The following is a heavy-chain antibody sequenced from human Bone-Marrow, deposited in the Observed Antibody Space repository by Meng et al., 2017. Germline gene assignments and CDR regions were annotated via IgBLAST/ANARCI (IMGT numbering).Heavy chain of an antibody. CDR1: GFSLSTSGVG. D-gene: IGHD3-22*01. CDR2: IYWDDDK. Sequence: SGPTLVKPTQTLTLTCTFSGFSLSTSGVGVGWIRQPPGKALEWLALIYWDDDKRYSPSLKSRLTITKDTSKNQVALTMTNMDPVDTATYYCAHAYYDSSGYYYAGYYFDYWGQGTLVTVSS. J-gene: IGHJ4*02. CDR3: AHAYYDSSGYYYAGYYFDY. V-gene: IGHV2-5*02.